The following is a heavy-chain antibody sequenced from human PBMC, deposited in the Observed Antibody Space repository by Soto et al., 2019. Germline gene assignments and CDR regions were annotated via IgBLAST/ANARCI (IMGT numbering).Heavy chain of an antibody. CDR3: ARVSITMVRGAWAGGYYYYALAV. J-gene: IGHJ6*02. Sequence: SVKVSCKASGGTFSSYAISWVRQAPGQGLEWMGGIIPIFGTANYAQKFQGRVTITADESTSTAYMELSSLRSEDTAVYYCARVSITMVRGAWAGGYYYYALAVWGQGTTVTVSS. CDR1: GGTFSSYA. CDR2: IIPIFGTA. D-gene: IGHD3-10*01. V-gene: IGHV1-69*13.